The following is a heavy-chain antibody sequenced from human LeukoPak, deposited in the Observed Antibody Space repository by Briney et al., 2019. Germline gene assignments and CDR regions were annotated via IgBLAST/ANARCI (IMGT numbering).Heavy chain of an antibody. CDR2: ISSSSSTI. D-gene: IGHD2-2*01. V-gene: IGHV3-48*04. J-gene: IGHJ4*02. Sequence: GGSLRLSCAASGLILKNYGMNWVRQAPGKGLEWVSYISSSSSTIYYTDSVKGRFTISRDNAKNSLYLQMNSLRAEDTAVYYCANTYCDTISCSGSLDSWGQGTLVTVSS. CDR3: ANTYCDTISCSGSLDS. CDR1: GLILKNYG.